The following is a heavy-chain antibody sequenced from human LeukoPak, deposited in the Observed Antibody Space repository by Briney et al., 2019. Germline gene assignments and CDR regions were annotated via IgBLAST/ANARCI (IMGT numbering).Heavy chain of an antibody. CDR1: GYTFTGYY. CDR2: ISAYNGNT. J-gene: IGHJ4*02. V-gene: IGHV1-18*04. CDR3: GRVPSTLYDFWSAYVIDY. D-gene: IGHD3-3*01. Sequence: ASVKVSCKASGYTFTGYYMHWVRQAPGQGLEWMGWISAYNGNTNYAQKFQGRVTMTTDTSTSTAYMELRSLRSDDTAVYYCGRVPSTLYDFWSAYVIDYWGQGTLVTVSS.